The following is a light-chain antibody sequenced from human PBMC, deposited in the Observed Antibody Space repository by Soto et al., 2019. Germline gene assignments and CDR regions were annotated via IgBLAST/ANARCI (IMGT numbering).Light chain of an antibody. Sequence: EIVLTQSPATLSLSPGERATLSCRASQTISSYLAWYQQKPGQSPRLLISDASNRATGIPARFSGSGTGTDFTLTISSLEPEDFVVYYCQQRSNWPPTFGQGTKVDIK. CDR3: QQRSNWPPT. CDR2: DAS. J-gene: IGKJ2*01. CDR1: QTISSY. V-gene: IGKV3-11*01.